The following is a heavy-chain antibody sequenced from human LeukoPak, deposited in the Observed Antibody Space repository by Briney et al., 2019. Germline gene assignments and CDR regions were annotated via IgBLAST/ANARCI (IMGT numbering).Heavy chain of an antibody. J-gene: IGHJ4*02. CDR2: IYPADSDT. Sequence: GESLKISCQISGYIFTTYWIAWVRQMPGKGLEWMGVIYPADSDTKYSPSFQGQVTFSVDKSISTAYLQWNSLKASDTAIYYCVRRPAFYFDYWGQGTLVTVSS. D-gene: IGHD6-6*01. V-gene: IGHV5-51*01. CDR1: GYIFTTYW. CDR3: VRRPAFYFDY.